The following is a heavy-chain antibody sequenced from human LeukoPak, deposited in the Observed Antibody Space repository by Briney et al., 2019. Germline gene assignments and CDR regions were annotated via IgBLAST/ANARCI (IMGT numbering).Heavy chain of an antibody. CDR1: GGSISSYY. Sequence: PSETLSLTCTVSGGSISSYYWNWIRQPAGKGLEWIGRIETSGNTNYKPSLKSRVTMSVDTSKNQFSLKLSSVTAADTAVYYCARDSESSSWYYYYYYMDVWGKGTTVTVSS. J-gene: IGHJ6*03. D-gene: IGHD6-13*01. CDR2: IETSGNT. CDR3: ARDSESSSWYYYYYYMDV. V-gene: IGHV4-4*07.